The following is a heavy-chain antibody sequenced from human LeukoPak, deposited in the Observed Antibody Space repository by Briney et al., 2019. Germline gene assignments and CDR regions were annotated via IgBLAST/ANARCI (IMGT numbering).Heavy chain of an antibody. Sequence: GGSLRLSCAASGFTFSNAWMSWVRQAPGKGLEWVSYISSSGSTIYYADSVKGRFTISRDNAKNSLYLQMNSLRAEDTAVYYCATLGALVVITHWYFDLWGRGTLVTVSS. CDR1: GFTFSNAW. CDR2: ISSSGSTI. CDR3: ATLGALVVITHWYFDL. V-gene: IGHV3-11*04. D-gene: IGHD3-22*01. J-gene: IGHJ2*01.